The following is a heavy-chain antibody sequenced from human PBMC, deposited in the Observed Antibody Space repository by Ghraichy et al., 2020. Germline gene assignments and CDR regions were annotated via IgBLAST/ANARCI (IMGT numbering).Heavy chain of an antibody. CDR2: IYYSGST. V-gene: IGHV4-59*01. D-gene: IGHD6-13*01. Sequence: ESLNISCTVSGGSISSYYWSWIRQPPGKGLEWIGYIYYSGSTNYNPSLKSRVTISVDTSKSQFSLKLSSVTAADTAVYYCARVRSSWPLNWYFDLWGRGTLVTVSS. CDR1: GGSISSYY. CDR3: ARVRSSWPLNWYFDL. J-gene: IGHJ2*01.